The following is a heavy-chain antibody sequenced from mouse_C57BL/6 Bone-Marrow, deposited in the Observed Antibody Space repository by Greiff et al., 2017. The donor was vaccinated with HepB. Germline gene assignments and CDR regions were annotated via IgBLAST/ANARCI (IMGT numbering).Heavy chain of an antibody. J-gene: IGHJ3*01. CDR2: INPSNGGT. Sequence: QVQLKQPGTELVKPGASVKLSCKASGYTFTSYWMHWVKQRPGQGLEWIGNINPSNGGTNYNEKFKSKATLTVDKSSSTAYMQLSSLTSEDSAVYYCARPIHYDGAWFAYWGQGTLVTVSA. D-gene: IGHD1-2*01. CDR1: GYTFTSYW. V-gene: IGHV1-53*01. CDR3: ARPIHYDGAWFAY.